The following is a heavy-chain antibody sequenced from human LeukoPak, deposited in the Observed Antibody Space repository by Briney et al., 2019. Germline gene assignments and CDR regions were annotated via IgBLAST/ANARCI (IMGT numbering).Heavy chain of an antibody. J-gene: IGHJ4*02. Sequence: SETLSLTCTVYGGSIGRYYWNWIRQSPGQGLEWVGYIFSSGSTNYNPSLLGRVTISLDTSRNQFSLKLSSVTAADTAVYYCASQGSMNCSSTSCFIFDYWGQGTLVTVST. D-gene: IGHD2-2*01. CDR2: IFSSGST. V-gene: IGHV4-59*01. CDR1: GGSIGRYY. CDR3: ASQGSMNCSSTSCFIFDY.